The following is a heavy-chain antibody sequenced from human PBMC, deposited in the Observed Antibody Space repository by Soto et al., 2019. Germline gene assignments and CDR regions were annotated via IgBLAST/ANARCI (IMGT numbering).Heavy chain of an antibody. CDR3: ARGVGSGSYYNQYNWFDP. CDR2: INVYNGNT. V-gene: IGHV1-18*01. Sequence: QVQLVQSGGEVKKPGASVTVSCKASGYTFTNYGISWVRQAPGQGLEWTGWINVYNGNTKYAQKVQGIVAMTTDTSTSTAYMELRSLRSDDTAVYYCARGVGSGSYYNQYNWFDPWGQGTLVTGSS. CDR1: GYTFTNYG. J-gene: IGHJ5*02. D-gene: IGHD3-10*01.